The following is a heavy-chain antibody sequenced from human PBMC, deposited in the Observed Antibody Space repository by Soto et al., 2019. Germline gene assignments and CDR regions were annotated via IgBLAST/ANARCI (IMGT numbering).Heavy chain of an antibody. CDR2: IIPIFGTA. J-gene: IGHJ4*02. D-gene: IGHD2-21*02. CDR3: ARGPAYCGGDCFFDY. V-gene: IGHV1-69*01. CDR1: GGPFSSYA. Sequence: QVQLVQSGAEVKKPGSAVKVSGKASGGPFSSYAISWVRQATGQGLAWMGGIIPIFGTANYAQKFQGRVTITADACTSTAYMELSSRRSEDTAVYYCARGPAYCGGDCFFDYWGQGTLVTVSA.